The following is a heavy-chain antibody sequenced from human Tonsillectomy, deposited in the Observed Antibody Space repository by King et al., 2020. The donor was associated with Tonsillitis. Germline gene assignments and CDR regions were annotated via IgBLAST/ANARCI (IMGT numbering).Heavy chain of an antibody. V-gene: IGHV3-9*01. CDR1: GFSFDEYA. D-gene: IGHD3-16*01. J-gene: IGHJ4*02. CDR2: ITWNSGRV. Sequence: EVQLVESGGGLVQPGKSRRLSCAASGFSFDEYAMHWVRQVPGKGLEWVAGITWNSGRVGYADSVKDRFTISRDNAKKSLYLEMNNLRPEDTGFYYCVKETAATIVIMNFESWGQGTLVTVSS. CDR3: VKETAATIVIMNFES.